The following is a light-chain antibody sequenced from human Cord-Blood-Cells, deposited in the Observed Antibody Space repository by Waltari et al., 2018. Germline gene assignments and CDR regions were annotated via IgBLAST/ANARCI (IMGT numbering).Light chain of an antibody. CDR2: GAA. CDR1: QSVLYSSNNKNY. V-gene: IGKV4-1*01. J-gene: IGKJ3*01. Sequence: DIVMTQSPDSLAVSLGERATINCKSSQSVLYSSNNKNYLAWYQQKPGLPPKLLIYGAATRESGVPDRFSGSGSGTDFTLTISSLQAEDVAVYYCQQYYSTPFTFGPGTKVDIK. CDR3: QQYYSTPFT.